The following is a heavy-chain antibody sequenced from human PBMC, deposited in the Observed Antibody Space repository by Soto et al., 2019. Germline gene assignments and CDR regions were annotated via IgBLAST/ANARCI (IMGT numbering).Heavy chain of an antibody. Sequence: EVQLLESGGGLVQPGGSLRLSCAASGFTFSTCAMSWVRQAPGKGLEWVSGVSAGGSSTYFADSVKGRFTISRDNSKNTLYLQMNSLRAGDAAVYYCAKGGDPPNYVGVAGEFDYWGQGTLVTVSS. CDR2: VSAGGSST. CDR3: AKGGDPPNYVGVAGEFDY. CDR1: GFTFSTCA. V-gene: IGHV3-23*01. J-gene: IGHJ4*02. D-gene: IGHD6-19*01.